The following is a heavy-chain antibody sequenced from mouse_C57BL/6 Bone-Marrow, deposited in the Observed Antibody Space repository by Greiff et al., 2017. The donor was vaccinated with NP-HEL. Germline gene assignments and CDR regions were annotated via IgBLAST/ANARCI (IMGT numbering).Heavy chain of an antibody. CDR1: GFTFSDAW. CDR3: TGDDGYYEGFAY. J-gene: IGHJ3*01. Sequence: EVMLVESGGGLVQPGGSMKLSCAASGFTFSDAWMDWVRQSPEKGLEWVAEIRNKANNHATYYAESVKGRFTISRDDSKSSVYLQMNSLRAEDTGIYYCTGDDGYYEGFAYWGQGTLVTVSA. CDR2: IRNKANNHAT. V-gene: IGHV6-6*01. D-gene: IGHD2-3*01.